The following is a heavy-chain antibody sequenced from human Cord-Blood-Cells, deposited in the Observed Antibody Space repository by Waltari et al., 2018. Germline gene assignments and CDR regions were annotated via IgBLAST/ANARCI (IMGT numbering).Heavy chain of an antibody. CDR2: IYPGDSDT. CDR3: ARQVSSPNYGDLTHFDY. J-gene: IGHJ4*02. CDR1: GYTFTSYW. V-gene: IGHV5-51*01. D-gene: IGHD4-17*01. Sequence: EVQLVQSGAEVKKPGESLKISCTGSGYTFTSYWIGWVRQMSGKGLEWMGIIYPGDSDTRYSPSFQGQVTISADKSISTAYLQWSSLKASDTAMYYCARQVSSPNYGDLTHFDYWGQGTLVTVSS.